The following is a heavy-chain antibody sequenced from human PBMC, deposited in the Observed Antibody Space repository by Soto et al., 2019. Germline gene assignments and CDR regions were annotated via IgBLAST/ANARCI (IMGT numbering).Heavy chain of an antibody. D-gene: IGHD2-2*01. J-gene: IGHJ6*02. CDR1: GDSVSSNSAA. CDR3: ARVGYCSSTSCYGYYYYGMDV. V-gene: IGHV6-1*01. CDR2: TYYRSKWYN. Sequence: PSQTLSLTCVISGDSVSSNSAAWNWIRQSPSRGLEWLGRTYYRSKWYNDYAVSVKSRITINPDTSKNQFSLQLNSVTPEDTAVYYCARVGYCSSTSCYGYYYYGMDVWGQGTTVTVSS.